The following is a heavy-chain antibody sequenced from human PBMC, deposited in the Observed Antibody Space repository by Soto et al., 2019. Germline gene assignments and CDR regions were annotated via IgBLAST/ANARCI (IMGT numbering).Heavy chain of an antibody. CDR2: IYYSGST. D-gene: IGHD6-13*01. CDR3: ARVFSESSSFFDP. J-gene: IGHJ5*02. V-gene: IGHV4-31*03. Sequence: QVQLQESGPGLVKPSQTLSLTCTVSGGSISSGGYYWSWIRQHPGKGLEWIGYIYYSGSTYYNPSLKCRVTTSVGRSKNQFSLTLSSVTVADTAVYYCARVFSESSSFFDPWGQGTLVTVSS. CDR1: GGSISSGGYY.